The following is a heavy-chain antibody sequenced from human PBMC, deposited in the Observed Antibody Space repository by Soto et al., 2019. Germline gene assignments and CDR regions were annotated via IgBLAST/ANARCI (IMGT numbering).Heavy chain of an antibody. CDR3: ARDPFRRYCSGGSCYSMDV. Sequence: PGGSLRLSCAASGFTYSSYGMHWVRQAPGKGLEWVAVIWYDGSNKYYADSVKGQFTISRDNSKNTLYLQMNSLRAEDTAVYYCARDPFRRYCSGGSCYSMDVWGQGTTVTVSS. CDR2: IWYDGSNK. J-gene: IGHJ6*03. CDR1: GFTYSSYG. V-gene: IGHV3-33*01. D-gene: IGHD2-15*01.